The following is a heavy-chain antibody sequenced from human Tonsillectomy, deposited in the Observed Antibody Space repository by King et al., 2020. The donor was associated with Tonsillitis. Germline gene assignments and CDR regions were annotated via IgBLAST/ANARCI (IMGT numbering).Heavy chain of an antibody. CDR1: GYRFTSYW. CDR3: ARHGSSTYWYLDL. J-gene: IGHJ2*01. D-gene: IGHD2-2*01. CDR2: IYPGDSDT. Sequence: VQLVESGTEVKKPGESLKISCKGSGYRFTSYWVAWVRQMPGKGLEWMGIIYPGDSDTRYNPSFQGQVTISADKSISTAYLQWSSLKASDTAMYYCARHGSSTYWYLDLWGRGSLVTVSS. V-gene: IGHV5-51*01.